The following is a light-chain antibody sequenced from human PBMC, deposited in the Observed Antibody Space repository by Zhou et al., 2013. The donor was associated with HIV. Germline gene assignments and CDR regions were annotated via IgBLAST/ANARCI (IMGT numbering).Light chain of an antibody. CDR1: QSVSSSY. V-gene: IGKV3-20*01. CDR2: GAS. CDR3: QQYNDWPRT. J-gene: IGKJ1*01. Sequence: IVLTQSPGTLSLSPGQRATLSCRASQSVSSSYLAWYQQKPGQAPRLLIYGASSRATGIPDRFSGSGSGTEFTLTISSLQSEDFAIYFCQQYNDWPRTFGQGTNVDIE.